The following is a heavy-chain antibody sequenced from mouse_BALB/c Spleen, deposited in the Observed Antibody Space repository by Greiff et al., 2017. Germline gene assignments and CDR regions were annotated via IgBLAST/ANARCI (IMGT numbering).Heavy chain of an antibody. V-gene: IGHV5-17*02. CDR1: GFTFSSFG. CDR2: ISSGSSTI. CDR3: ARSNIYDGYYNDMDN. Sequence: EVQRVESGGGLVQPGGSRKLSCAASGFTFSSFGMHWVRQAPEKGLEWVAYISSGSSTIYYADTVKGRFTISRDNPKNTLFLQMTSLRSEDTAMYYCARSNIYDGYYNDMDNWGQGTSVTVSA. J-gene: IGHJ4*01. D-gene: IGHD2-3*01.